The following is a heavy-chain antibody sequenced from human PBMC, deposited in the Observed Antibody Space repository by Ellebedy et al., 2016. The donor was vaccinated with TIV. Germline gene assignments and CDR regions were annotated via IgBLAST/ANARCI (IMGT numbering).Heavy chain of an antibody. D-gene: IGHD3-16*01. J-gene: IGHJ4*02. Sequence: SXXASGYTFTGYYMHWVRQAPGKGLEWVAVISYDGSNKYYADSVKGRFTISRDNSKNTLYLQMNSLRAEDTAVYYCAKDLGEGAFDYWGQGTLVTVSS. CDR2: ISYDGSNK. CDR1: GYTFTGYY. V-gene: IGHV3-30*18. CDR3: AKDLGEGAFDY.